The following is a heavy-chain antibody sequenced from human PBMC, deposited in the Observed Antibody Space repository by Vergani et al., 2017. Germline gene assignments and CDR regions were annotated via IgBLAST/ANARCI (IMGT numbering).Heavy chain of an antibody. CDR3: ARDRERAFDI. Sequence: QVQLQESGPGLVKPSETLSLTCNVPGVSISSSYWSWSRQPPGRGLEWIGYIYYSGSTNYNPSLRSRVTISVDTSRNQFSLKLSSVSAADTSVYYCARDRERAFDIWGQGTMVTVSS. CDR2: IYYSGST. J-gene: IGHJ3*02. CDR1: GVSISSSY. D-gene: IGHD1-26*01. V-gene: IGHV4-59*01.